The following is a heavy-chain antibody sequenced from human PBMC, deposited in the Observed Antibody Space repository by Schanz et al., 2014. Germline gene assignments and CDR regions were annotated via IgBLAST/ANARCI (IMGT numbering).Heavy chain of an antibody. J-gene: IGHJ6*02. V-gene: IGHV3-23*04. CDR3: AKGMGYCSGGTCYDYYYYGLDV. CDR2: ISHSGGSK. D-gene: IGHD2-15*01. CDR1: GFTFNSYA. Sequence: EVKLVESGGGAVRPGGSLRLSCAASGFTFNSYAMTWVRQAPGKGLEWVSSISHSGGSKYYADSVKGRFTISRDNSENTLYLQMNSLSADDTAVFYCAKGMGYCSGGTCYDYYYYGLDVWGQGTTVTVSS.